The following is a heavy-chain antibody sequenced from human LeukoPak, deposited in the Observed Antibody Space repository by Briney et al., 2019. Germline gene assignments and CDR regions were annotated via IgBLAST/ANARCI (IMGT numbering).Heavy chain of an antibody. V-gene: IGHV1-18*01. CDR3: ARFYDSSGYYYFDN. J-gene: IGHJ4*02. D-gene: IGHD3-22*01. CDR1: GYTFTSYG. CDR2: ISAYNGNT. Sequence: GASVKVSCKASGYTFTSYGISWVRQAPGQGLGWMGWISAYNGNTNYAQKFQGRVTMTTDTATSTAYMELRSLRSDDTAVYSCARFYDSSGYYYFDNWGQGTLVTVSS.